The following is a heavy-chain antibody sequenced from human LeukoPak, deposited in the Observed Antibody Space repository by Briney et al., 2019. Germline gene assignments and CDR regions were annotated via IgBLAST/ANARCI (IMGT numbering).Heavy chain of an antibody. Sequence: QPGGSLRLSCAASGFTLSSYWMHWVRQAPGKGLVWVSRLNSDGGSTIYVDSVKGRFTISRDNAKNTLYLQMNSLRAEDTAVYYCARDPYYGMDVWGKGTTVTVSS. J-gene: IGHJ6*04. CDR1: GFTLSSYW. CDR3: ARDPYYGMDV. V-gene: IGHV3-74*01. CDR2: LNSDGGST.